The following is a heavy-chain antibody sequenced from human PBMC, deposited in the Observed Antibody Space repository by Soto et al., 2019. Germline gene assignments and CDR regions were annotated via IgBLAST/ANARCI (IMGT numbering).Heavy chain of an antibody. CDR2: GSNDGRSE. Sequence: QVQLVESGGGAVQPGRSLTLSCAASGFRFSAFGMHWVRQAPGKGLEWVAVGSNDGRSEHYADSVKGRFTISRDNSKNTLSLQMNGLRPDDTALYYCAKTITIPPSEDSTGRGALIDHWGRGARVIVSS. V-gene: IGHV3-30*18. CDR1: GFRFSAFG. CDR3: AKTITIPPSEDSTGRGALIDH. D-gene: IGHD2-8*02. J-gene: IGHJ4*02.